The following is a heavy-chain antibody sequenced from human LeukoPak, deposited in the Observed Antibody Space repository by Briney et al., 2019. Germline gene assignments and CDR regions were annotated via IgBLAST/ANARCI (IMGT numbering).Heavy chain of an antibody. J-gene: IGHJ4*02. CDR2: IYTSGST. D-gene: IGHD6-13*01. Sequence: SETLSLTCTVSGGSISSGSYYWSWIRQPAGKGLEWIGRIYTSGSTNYNPSLKSRVTISVDTSKNQFSLKLSSVTAADTAVYYCARGERRYGAGYSSSWYGTSFDYWGQGTLVTVSS. CDR1: GGSISSGSYY. V-gene: IGHV4-61*02. CDR3: ARGERRYGAGYSSSWYGTSFDY.